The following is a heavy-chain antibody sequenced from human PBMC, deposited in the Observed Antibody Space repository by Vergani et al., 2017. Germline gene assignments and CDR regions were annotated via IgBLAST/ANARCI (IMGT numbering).Heavy chain of an antibody. J-gene: IGHJ5*02. CDR3: AKEGVGATGLGFDP. CDR2: IGTAGDT. CDR1: GFTFSSYD. Sequence: EVQLVESGGGLVQPGGSLRLSCAASGFTFSSYDMHWVRQATGKGLEWVSAIGTAGDTYYPDSVKGRFTISRDNSKNTLYLQMNSLRAEDTAVYYCAKEGVGATGLGFDPWGQGTLVTVSS. V-gene: IGHV3-13*01. D-gene: IGHD1-26*01.